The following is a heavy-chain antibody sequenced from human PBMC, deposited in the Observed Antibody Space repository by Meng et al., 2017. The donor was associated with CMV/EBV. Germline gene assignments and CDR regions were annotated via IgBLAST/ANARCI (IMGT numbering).Heavy chain of an antibody. Sequence: GESLKISCAASGFTFSSYAMHWVRQAPGKGLEYVSAISSNGGSTYYADSVKGRFTISRDNSKNTLYLQMNSLRAEDTAVYYCAKCPTNYVWGSYGDYWGQGTLVTVSS. CDR2: ISSNGGST. D-gene: IGHD3-16*01. CDR1: GFTFSSYA. CDR3: AKCPTNYVWGSYGDY. J-gene: IGHJ4*02. V-gene: IGHV3-64*02.